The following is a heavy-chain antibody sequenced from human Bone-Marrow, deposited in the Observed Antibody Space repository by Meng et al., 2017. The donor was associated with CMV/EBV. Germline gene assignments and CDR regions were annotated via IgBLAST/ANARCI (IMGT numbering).Heavy chain of an antibody. CDR1: GFTFDDYA. J-gene: IGHJ6*02. V-gene: IGHV3-43D*03. CDR3: AKDLITIFGVVIMGGGMDV. Sequence: GESLKISCAASGFTFDDYAMHWVRQAPGKGLEWVSLISWDGDSTYYSDSVKGRFTVSRDNRKNSLYLQMNSLRAEDTALYYCAKDLITIFGVVIMGGGMDVWGQGTTVTVSS. CDR2: ISWDGDST. D-gene: IGHD3-3*01.